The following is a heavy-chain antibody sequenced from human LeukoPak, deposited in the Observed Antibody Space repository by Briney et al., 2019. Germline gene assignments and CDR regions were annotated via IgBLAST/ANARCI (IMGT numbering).Heavy chain of an antibody. J-gene: IGHJ4*02. CDR3: AREGQVFDY. Sequence: GGSLRLSCAASGFTFSTYTMNWVRQAPGKGLEWVSSISSGSGYIYYADSVKGRFTISRDNAKNSLYLQMNSLRAEDTAVYYCAREGQVFDYWGQGTLVTVSS. CDR2: ISSGSGYI. V-gene: IGHV3-21*01. CDR1: GFTFSTYT.